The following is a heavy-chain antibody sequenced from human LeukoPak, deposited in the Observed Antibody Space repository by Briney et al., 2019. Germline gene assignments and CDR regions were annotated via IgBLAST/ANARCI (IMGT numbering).Heavy chain of an antibody. D-gene: IGHD1-26*01. V-gene: IGHV4-39*01. J-gene: IGHJ4*02. CDR1: GGSISSGGYY. Sequence: PSETLSLTCTVSGGSISSGGYYWSWIRQHPGKGLEWIGSIYYTGSTYYNPSLKSRVTVSVDTSKNQFSLNLRSVTAADTAVYYCARRFSGSFELDYWGQGTLVTVSS. CDR2: IYYTGST. CDR3: ARRFSGSFELDY.